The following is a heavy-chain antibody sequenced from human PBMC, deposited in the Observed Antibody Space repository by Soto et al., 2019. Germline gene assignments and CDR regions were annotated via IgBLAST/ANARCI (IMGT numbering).Heavy chain of an antibody. CDR1: GYTFITYD. J-gene: IGHJ4*02. CDR3: ARVYGDPDY. V-gene: IGHV1-8*01. Sequence: QVQLVQSGAEVKKPGASVKVSCKASGYTFITYDINWVRQATGQGLDWMGWMNPKSGYTGYAQKFQGRVTMTRDTSIGTAYIELSGLRSDDKAVYYCARVYGDPDYWGQGTMITVSS. D-gene: IGHD4-17*01. CDR2: MNPKSGYT.